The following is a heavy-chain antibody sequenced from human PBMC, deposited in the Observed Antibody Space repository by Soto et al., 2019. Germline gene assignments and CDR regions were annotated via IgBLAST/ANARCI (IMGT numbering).Heavy chain of an antibody. D-gene: IGHD3-16*01. V-gene: IGHV3-30-3*01. CDR2: ISYDGSNK. CDR1: GFTFSSYA. Sequence: QPGGSLRLSCAASGFTFSSYAMHWVRQAPGKGLEWVAVISYDGSNKYYADSVKGRFTISRDNSKNTLYLQMNSLRAEDTAVYYCARDHEAGFWGGSPQVYYGMDVWGQGTTVTVSS. J-gene: IGHJ6*02. CDR3: ARDHEAGFWGGSPQVYYGMDV.